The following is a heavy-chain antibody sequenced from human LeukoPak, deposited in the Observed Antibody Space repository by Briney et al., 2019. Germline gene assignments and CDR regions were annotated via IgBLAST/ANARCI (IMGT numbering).Heavy chain of an antibody. CDR2: INPNSGGT. V-gene: IGHV1-2*02. D-gene: IGHD3-9*01. J-gene: IGHJ6*02. CDR3: ATPLTGTYYYYGMDV. Sequence: GASVKVSCKASGYTFTGYYMHWVRQAPGQGLEWMGWINPNSGGTNYAPKFQGRVTMTRNTSISTAYMELSRLRSDDTAVYYCATPLTGTYYYYGMDVWGQGTTVTVSS. CDR1: GYTFTGYY.